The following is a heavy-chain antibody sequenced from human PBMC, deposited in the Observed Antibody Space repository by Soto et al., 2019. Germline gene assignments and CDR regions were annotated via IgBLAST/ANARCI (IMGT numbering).Heavy chain of an antibody. CDR3: VRAQAHQITGLYSFDS. J-gene: IGHJ5*01. CDR2: IFYTGST. Sequence: PSENLYLTCTVSGGSVSSGRYYWSWIRQPPGKGLEWIGYIFYTGSTNHNPNPSLKSRVAISADTSKNQFSLKLNSVTAADTAVYYCVRAQAHQITGLYSFDSWGQGSRGSVSS. V-gene: IGHV4-61*01. D-gene: IGHD2-2*02. CDR1: GGSVSSGRYY.